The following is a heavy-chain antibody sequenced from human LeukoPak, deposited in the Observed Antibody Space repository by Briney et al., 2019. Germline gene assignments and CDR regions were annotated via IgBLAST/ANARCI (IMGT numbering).Heavy chain of an antibody. Sequence: PSETLSLTCTVTGGSISSYYWSWLRQTPANGLYRIGHVYYSGSTKYNPSLQSRLIISVDTSKNQFSLKLTSVTAADTAVYYCARHGVAGIAAAGTLGFDYWGHGTLVSVSS. D-gene: IGHD6-13*01. J-gene: IGHJ4*01. CDR2: VYYSGST. CDR1: GGSISSYY. CDR3: ARHGVAGIAAAGTLGFDY. V-gene: IGHV4-59*08.